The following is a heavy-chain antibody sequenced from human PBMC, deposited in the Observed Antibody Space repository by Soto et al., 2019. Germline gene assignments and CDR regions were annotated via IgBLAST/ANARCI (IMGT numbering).Heavy chain of an antibody. D-gene: IGHD2-21*02. CDR1: GDSVSSNSAA. Sequence: PSQTLSLTCAISGDSVSSNSAAWNWIRQSPSRGLEWLGRAYYRSKWYNDCAVSVKSRITINPDTSKNQFSLQLNSVTPEDTAVYYCARSLLAYCGGDCYSDFDYWGQGTLVTVSS. V-gene: IGHV6-1*01. CDR3: ARSLLAYCGGDCYSDFDY. CDR2: AYYRSKWYN. J-gene: IGHJ4*02.